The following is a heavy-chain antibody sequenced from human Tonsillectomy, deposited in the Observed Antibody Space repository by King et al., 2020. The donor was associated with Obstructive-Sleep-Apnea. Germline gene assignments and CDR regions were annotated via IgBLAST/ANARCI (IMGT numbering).Heavy chain of an antibody. D-gene: IGHD3-10*01. J-gene: IGHJ6*02. Sequence: QLQLQESGPGLVKPSETLSLTCTVSGGSISSYYWSWIRQPPGKGLEWIGYIYYSGSTNYNPSLKSRVTISVDTSKNQFSLKLSSVTAADTAVYYCARLTVRGVMTMDVWGQGTTVTVSS. CDR1: GGSISSYY. CDR2: IYYSGST. CDR3: ARLTVRGVMTMDV. V-gene: IGHV4-59*08.